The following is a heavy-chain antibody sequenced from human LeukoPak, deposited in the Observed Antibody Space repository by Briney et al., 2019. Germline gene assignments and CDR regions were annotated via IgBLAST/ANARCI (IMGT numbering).Heavy chain of an antibody. CDR1: GASLSGYQ. Sequence: PSETLSLTCAVYGASLSGYQWSWIRQPPGKGLEWIGEIKAGGGTNYNPSLKSRVTISADTSKNQFSLSLSYVTAADTAIYYCASERNFKVRGVIKSYYYYYMDVWGKGTPVTVSS. CDR2: IKAGGGT. J-gene: IGHJ6*03. D-gene: IGHD3-10*01. V-gene: IGHV4-34*01. CDR3: ASERNFKVRGVIKSYYYYYMDV.